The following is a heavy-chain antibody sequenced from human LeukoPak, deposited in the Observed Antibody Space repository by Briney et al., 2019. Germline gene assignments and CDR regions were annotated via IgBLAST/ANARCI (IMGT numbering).Heavy chain of an antibody. CDR2: IYYSGST. V-gene: IGHV4-39*07. D-gene: IGHD4-17*01. CDR3: ASHPGINYGDDDFDY. CDR1: GGSISSSSYY. J-gene: IGHJ4*02. Sequence: PSETLSLTCTVSGGSISSSSYYWGWIRQPPGKGLEWIGSIYYSGSTYYNPSLKSRVTISVDTSKNQFSLKLSSVTAADTAVYYCASHPGINYGDDDFDYWGQGTLVTVSS.